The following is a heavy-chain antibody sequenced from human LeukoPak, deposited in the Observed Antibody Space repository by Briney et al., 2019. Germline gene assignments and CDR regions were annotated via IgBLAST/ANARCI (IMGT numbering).Heavy chain of an antibody. D-gene: IGHD3-10*01. V-gene: IGHV3-23*01. Sequence: GGSLRLSCAASGFTFSSYSMSWVRQAPGKGLEWVSAISGSGGSTYYADSVKGRFTISRDNSKNTLYLQMNSLRAEDTAVYYCAKDADQGLIWFGEIDYWGQGTLVTVSS. CDR2: ISGSGGST. CDR1: GFTFSSYS. CDR3: AKDADQGLIWFGEIDY. J-gene: IGHJ4*02.